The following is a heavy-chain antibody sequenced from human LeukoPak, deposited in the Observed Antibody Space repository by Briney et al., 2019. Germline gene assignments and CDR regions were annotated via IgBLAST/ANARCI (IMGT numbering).Heavy chain of an antibody. CDR1: GGSISSYY. CDR2: IYYSGST. D-gene: IGHD6-6*01. V-gene: IGHV4-59*12. J-gene: IGHJ6*03. Sequence: SETLSLTCTVSGGSISSYYWSWIRQPPGKGLEWIGYIYYSGSTNYNPSLKSRVTVSVDTSKNQFSLKLSSVTAADTAVYYCANGGSSSRLAPYYYYYMDVWGKGTTVTVSS. CDR3: ANGGSSSRLAPYYYYYMDV.